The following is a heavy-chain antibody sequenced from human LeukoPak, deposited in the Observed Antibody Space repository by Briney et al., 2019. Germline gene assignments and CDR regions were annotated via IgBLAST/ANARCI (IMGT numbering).Heavy chain of an antibody. CDR1: GGTFSSYA. Sequence: SAKVSCKASGGTFSSYAISWVRQAPGQGLEWMGGIIPIFVTANYAQKFQGRVTITAEESTSTAYMELSSLRSEGTAVYICARGFYGGPGHYYYYYMAGWSKGTTVTVSS. CDR2: IIPIFVTA. V-gene: IGHV1-69*01. D-gene: IGHD4-23*01. CDR3: ARGFYGGPGHYYYYYMAG. J-gene: IGHJ6*03.